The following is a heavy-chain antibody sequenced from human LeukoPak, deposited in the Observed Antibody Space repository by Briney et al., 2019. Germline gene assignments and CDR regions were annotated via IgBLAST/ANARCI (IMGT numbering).Heavy chain of an antibody. CDR1: GGSIRSTSYY. CDR3: GRLFYDFWSGHYYYYMDV. V-gene: IGHV4-39*01. J-gene: IGHJ6*03. Sequence: PSETLSLTCTVSGGSIRSTSYYWGWIRQPPGKGLEWIGSIYYSGSTYYNPSLKSRVTISVDTSKNQFSLKLSSVTAADTAVYYCGRLFYDFWSGHYYYYMDVWGKGTMVTVSS. CDR2: IYYSGST. D-gene: IGHD3-3*01.